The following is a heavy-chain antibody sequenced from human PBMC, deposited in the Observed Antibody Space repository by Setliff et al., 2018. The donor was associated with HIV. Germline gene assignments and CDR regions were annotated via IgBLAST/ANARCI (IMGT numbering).Heavy chain of an antibody. CDR3: ARQDIFYFDS. D-gene: IGHD2-21*01. J-gene: IGHJ4*02. V-gene: IGHV4-4*07. CDR2: VHSSGSY. CDR1: GDSMNDYY. Sequence: PSETLSLTCTVSGDSMNDYYWTWIRQPAGKGLEWIGRVHSSGSYNRNSALVGRLSISIDTTKNQFSLHLTSVTAADTAVYFCARQDIFYFDSWGQGTLVTVSS.